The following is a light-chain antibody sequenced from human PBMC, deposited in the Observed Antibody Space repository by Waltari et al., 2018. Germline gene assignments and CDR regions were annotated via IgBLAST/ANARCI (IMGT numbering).Light chain of an antibody. CDR3: LQRSLWPWT. CDR1: QTVSTY. V-gene: IGKV3-11*01. Sequence: IVLTQSPATLSLSPGERATLSCRASQTVSTYLAWFQQKPGQAPRLLIYDASNRAPRIPARFSGSGSGTDFSLTISSLEPEDLAVYYCLQRSLWPWTFGQGTKVAVK. J-gene: IGKJ1*01. CDR2: DAS.